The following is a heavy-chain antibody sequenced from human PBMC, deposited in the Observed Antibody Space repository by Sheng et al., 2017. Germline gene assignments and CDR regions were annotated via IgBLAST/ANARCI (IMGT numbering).Heavy chain of an antibody. D-gene: IGHD5-12*01. J-gene: IGHJ6*03. CDR3: ARAAYGGYGYYYSYMDV. Sequence: EVQLVESGGGVVRPGGSLRLSCAASGFTFDDYGMNWVRQAPGKGLEWVSGIKGNGGSTGYGDSVKGRFTISRDNAKNSLYLQMNSLRAEDTALYYCARAAYGGYGYYYSYMDVWGKGTTVTVSS. CDR2: IKGNGGST. CDR1: GFTFDDYG. V-gene: IGHV3-20*04.